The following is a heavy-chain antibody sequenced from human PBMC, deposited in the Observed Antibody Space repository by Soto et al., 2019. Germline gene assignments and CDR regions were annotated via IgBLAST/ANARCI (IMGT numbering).Heavy chain of an antibody. Sequence: PGGSLRLSCAASGFTFTSHWMHWVRQAPGKGPVWVSRINGDGSSIDYADSVKGRFTISRDTSENTLYLRMDKLRVEDTAVYFCVSRIPSWVFDYWGQGTLVTVSS. V-gene: IGHV3-74*01. CDR2: INGDGSSI. CDR3: VSRIPSWVFDY. D-gene: IGHD3-16*01. J-gene: IGHJ4*01. CDR1: GFTFTSHW.